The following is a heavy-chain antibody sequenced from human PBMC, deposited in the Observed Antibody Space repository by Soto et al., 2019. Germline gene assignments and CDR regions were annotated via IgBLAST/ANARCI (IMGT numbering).Heavy chain of an antibody. CDR1: GYPFTGFY. D-gene: IGHD3-10*01. J-gene: IGHJ4*02. CDR3: ARARDYVSGTNPRQFDY. V-gene: IGHV1-2*04. CDR2: INPNSGGT. Sequence: ASVKVSCKASGYPFTGFYIHWVRQAPGQGLEWMGWINPNSGGTDYAQKLQGWVTMTRDTSINTIYMELSRLRSADTAVYYCARARDYVSGTNPRQFDYWGQGTLVTVSS.